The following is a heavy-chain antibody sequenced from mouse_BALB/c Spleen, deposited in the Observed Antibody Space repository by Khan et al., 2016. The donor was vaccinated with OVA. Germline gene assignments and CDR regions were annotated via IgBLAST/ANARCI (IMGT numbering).Heavy chain of an antibody. CDR2: ISSAGTYT. Sequence: EVELVESGGGLVKPGGSLKLSCAATGFTSSSFAMSWVRQTPEKSLEWVATISSAGTYTFYPDSLKGRFTISRDNAKNTLYLQMNSLRSEDTATYYCANGNYGWFAYWGQGTLVTVSA. J-gene: IGHJ3*01. CDR3: ANGNYGWFAY. CDR1: GFTSSSFA. D-gene: IGHD2-1*01. V-gene: IGHV5-9-1*01.